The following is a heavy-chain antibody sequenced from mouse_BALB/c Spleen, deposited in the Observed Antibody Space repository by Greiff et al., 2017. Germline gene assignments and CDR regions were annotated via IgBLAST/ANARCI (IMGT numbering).Heavy chain of an antibody. CDR2: IHYSGST. Sequence: EVKLQQSGPDLAKPSQSLSLTCTVTGYSITSGYSWHWIRQFPGNKLEWMGYIHYSGSTNYNPTLKSRISITRYTSKNQFFLQLNSVTTEDTATYYCARKRELGRPYSMDYWGQGTSVTVSS. J-gene: IGHJ4*01. V-gene: IGHV3-1*02. CDR1: GYSITSGYS. CDR3: ARKRELGRPYSMDY. D-gene: IGHD4-1*01.